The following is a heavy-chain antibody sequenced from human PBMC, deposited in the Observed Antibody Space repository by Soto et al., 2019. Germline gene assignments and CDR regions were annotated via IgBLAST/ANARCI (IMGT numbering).Heavy chain of an antibody. CDR3: ARGPWAAFDI. J-gene: IGHJ3*02. CDR1: GESFSGYY. V-gene: IGHV4-34*01. Sequence: PSETLSLTCAVYGESFSGYYWSWIRQSPGKGLEWIGEITHRGGTNYSPSLKSRVTISLDTAENQFSLRLNSVTAADTAVYYCARGPWAAFDIGGQGTMVT. D-gene: IGHD7-27*01. CDR2: ITHRGGT.